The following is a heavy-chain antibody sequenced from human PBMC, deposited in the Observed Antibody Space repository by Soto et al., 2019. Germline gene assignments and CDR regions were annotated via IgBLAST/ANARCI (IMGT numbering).Heavy chain of an antibody. D-gene: IGHD3-22*01. CDR3: ARYSYYYDSSGYRPLDY. CDR1: GGSISSGDYY. Sequence: SETLSLTCTISGGSISSGDYYWSWIRQPPGKGLEWIGYIYYSGSTYYNPSLKSRVTISVDTSKNQFSLKLSSVTAADTAVYYCARYSYYYDSSGYRPLDYWGQGTLVTVSS. J-gene: IGHJ4*02. V-gene: IGHV4-30-4*01. CDR2: IYYSGST.